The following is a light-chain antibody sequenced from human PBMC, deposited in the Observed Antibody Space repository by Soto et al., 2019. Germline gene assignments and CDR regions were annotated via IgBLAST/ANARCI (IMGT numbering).Light chain of an antibody. CDR1: QSVSDNY. J-gene: IGKJ4*01. V-gene: IGKV3-20*01. CDR2: GAS. Sequence: EIVLTQSPGTLSLSPGERATLSCRASQSVSDNYLAWYQQKPGQAPRLLIYGASSRATGIPDRFSGSGSGTDFTLTISSLEAEDFAVYYCQQDGGSPQVTFGAGTKVEIK. CDR3: QQDGGSPQVT.